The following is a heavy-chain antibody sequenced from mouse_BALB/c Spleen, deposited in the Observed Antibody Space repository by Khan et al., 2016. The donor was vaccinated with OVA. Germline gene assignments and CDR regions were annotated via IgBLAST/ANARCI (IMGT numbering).Heavy chain of an antibody. J-gene: IGHJ4*01. Sequence: EVQLVESGPGLVKPSQSLSLTCTVTGYSITSNYAWTWIRQFPGNKLEWMGYISYSGTPSSNPSLTSRISITRDTSKNQFFLQLNSVTTEDTATYYCERGNYYGYAMDYWGQGTSVTVSS. CDR3: ERGNYYGYAMDY. V-gene: IGHV3-2*02. D-gene: IGHD1-1*01. CDR2: ISYSGTP. CDR1: GYSITSNYA.